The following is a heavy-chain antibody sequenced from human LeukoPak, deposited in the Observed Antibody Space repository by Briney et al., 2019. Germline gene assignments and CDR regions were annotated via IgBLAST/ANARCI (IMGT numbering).Heavy chain of an antibody. CDR1: GGSFSGYY. J-gene: IGHJ6*03. CDR3: ARELWFGELSRDYYYYYMDV. CDR2: IYTSGST. D-gene: IGHD3-10*01. V-gene: IGHV4-4*07. Sequence: SETLSLTCAVYGGSFSGYYWSWIRQPAGKGLEWIGRIYTSGSTNYNPSLKSRVTISVDTSKNQFSLKLSSVTAADTAVYYCARELWFGELSRDYYYYYMDVWGKGTTVTVSS.